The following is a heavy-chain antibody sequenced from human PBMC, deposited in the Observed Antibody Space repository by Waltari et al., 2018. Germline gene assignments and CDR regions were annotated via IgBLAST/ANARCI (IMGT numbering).Heavy chain of an antibody. CDR3: ARDIAAPYYYGMDV. D-gene: IGHD6-6*01. Sequence: EVQLVESGGGLVKPGGSLRLSCAASGFTFSSYSMNWVRQAPGKGLEGVSSISSSSSYIYYADSVKGGFTISRDNAKNSLYLQMNSLRAEDTAVYYCARDIAAPYYYGMDVWGQGTTVTVSS. V-gene: IGHV3-21*01. CDR1: GFTFSSYS. CDR2: ISSSSSYI. J-gene: IGHJ6*02.